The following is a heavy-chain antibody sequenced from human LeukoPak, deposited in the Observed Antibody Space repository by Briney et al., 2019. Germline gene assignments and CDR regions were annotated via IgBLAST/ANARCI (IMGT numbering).Heavy chain of an antibody. D-gene: IGHD2-2*01. CDR3: ARGEAGYCSSTSCYGFRWFDP. CDR1: GGSFSGYY. J-gene: IGHJ5*02. Sequence: SETLSLTCAVYGGSFSGYYWSWIRQPPGKGLEWIGEINHTGSTNYNPSLKSRVTISVDTSKNQFFLKLSSVTAADTAMYYCARGEAGYCSSTSCYGFRWFDPWGQGTLVTVSS. V-gene: IGHV4-34*01. CDR2: INHTGST.